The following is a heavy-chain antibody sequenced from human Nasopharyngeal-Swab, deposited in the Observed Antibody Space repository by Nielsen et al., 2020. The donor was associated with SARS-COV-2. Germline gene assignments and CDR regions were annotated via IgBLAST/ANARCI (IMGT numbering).Heavy chain of an antibody. CDR3: AKALAAMDDYYYYGMDV. D-gene: IGHD5-18*01. J-gene: IGHJ6*02. V-gene: IGHV3-30*18. CDR1: GFTFNNYN. Sequence: GGSLRLSCAASGFTFNNYNFNWVRQAPGKGLEWVAVISYDGSNKYYADSVKGRFTISRDNSKNTLYLQMNSLRAEDTAVYYCAKALAAMDDYYYYGMDVWGQGTTVTVSS. CDR2: ISYDGSNK.